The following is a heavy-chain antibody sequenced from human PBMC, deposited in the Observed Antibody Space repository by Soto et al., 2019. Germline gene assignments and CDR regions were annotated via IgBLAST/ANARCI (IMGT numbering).Heavy chain of an antibody. Sequence: SETLSLTCAVSGLSVSSTNWWSWVRHTTGKGLEWIGEVFHPGIAKYNPSLESRVTMSMGESRNQLSLEIRSMTAADTAVYYCARDGSYGGFSLGYWGHGILVNVSS. CDR2: VFHPGIA. D-gene: IGHD4-17*01. J-gene: IGHJ4*01. CDR3: ARDGSYGGFSLGY. V-gene: IGHV4-4*02. CDR1: GLSVSSTNW.